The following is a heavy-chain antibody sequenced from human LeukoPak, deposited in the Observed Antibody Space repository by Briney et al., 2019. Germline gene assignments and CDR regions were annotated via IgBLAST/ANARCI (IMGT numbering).Heavy chain of an antibody. D-gene: IGHD4-11*01. CDR3: ARDATTVPSFDY. Sequence: SETLSLTCAVFGDSISNSKWWNWVRQSPGKGLEWLGEVHHTGRTNYNPSLKSRVTISVDMSNNQSSLKLKYVTAADTAVYYCARDATTVPSFDYWGQGILVTVSS. CDR1: GDSISNSKW. CDR2: VHHTGRT. J-gene: IGHJ4*02. V-gene: IGHV4-4*02.